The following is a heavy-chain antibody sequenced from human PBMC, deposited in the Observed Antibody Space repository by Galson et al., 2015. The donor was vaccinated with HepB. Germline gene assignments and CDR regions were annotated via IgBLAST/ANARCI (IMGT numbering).Heavy chain of an antibody. Sequence: SVKVSCKASGYTFTSYAMHWVRQAPGQRLEWMGWINAGNGNTKYSQKFQGRVTITRDTSASTAYMELSSLRSEDTAVYYCARDLRCSGGSCYQGRKDYWGQGTLVTVSS. CDR3: ARDLRCSGGSCYQGRKDY. CDR2: INAGNGNT. V-gene: IGHV1-3*01. D-gene: IGHD2-15*01. J-gene: IGHJ4*02. CDR1: GYTFTSYA.